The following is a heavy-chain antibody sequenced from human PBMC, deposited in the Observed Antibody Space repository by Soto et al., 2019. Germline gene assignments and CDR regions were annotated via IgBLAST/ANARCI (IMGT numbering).Heavy chain of an antibody. J-gene: IGHJ6*02. CDR3: ARDPLSSFAMDV. D-gene: IGHD3-10*02. CDR2: IIPTFGRT. Sequence: SVKVSCKASGDTFSSYAISWVRQAPGKGLEWMGKIIPTFGRTNYAQKFQGRLTISADDSTSTAYMELTSLGSDDTTVYYCARDPLSSFAMDVWGQGTTVTSP. V-gene: IGHV1-69*13. CDR1: GDTFSSYA.